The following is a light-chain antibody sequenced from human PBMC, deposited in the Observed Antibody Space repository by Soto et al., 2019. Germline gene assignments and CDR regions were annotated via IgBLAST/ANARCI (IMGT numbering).Light chain of an antibody. Sequence: DIQMTQSPSSLSASVGDRVTITCRASQSFCSYLNWYQQKPGKAPKLLIYAASSLQSGVPSRFSGSGSGTDFTLTIISLQPEDFATYYCQQSYSTPRTFGQGTKVDIK. CDR2: AAS. V-gene: IGKV1-39*01. J-gene: IGKJ1*01. CDR3: QQSYSTPRT. CDR1: QSFCSY.